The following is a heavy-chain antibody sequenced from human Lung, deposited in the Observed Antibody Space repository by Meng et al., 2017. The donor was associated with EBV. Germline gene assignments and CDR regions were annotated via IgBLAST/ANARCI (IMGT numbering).Heavy chain of an antibody. CDR1: GYTFTNYA. CDR3: ARGRRNEPLFDY. J-gene: IGHJ4*02. CDR2: LIAVFDKT. D-gene: IGHD1-14*01. Sequence: LVQSGSEWSKPWASVKGSCKGSGYTFTNYAINWVRQAPGQGLEWMGGLIAVFDKTKAAPRFQDRVTFTADESTSTAYMELSSLTFDDTAVYFCARGRRNEPLFDYWGQGTLVTVSS. V-gene: IGHV1-69*13.